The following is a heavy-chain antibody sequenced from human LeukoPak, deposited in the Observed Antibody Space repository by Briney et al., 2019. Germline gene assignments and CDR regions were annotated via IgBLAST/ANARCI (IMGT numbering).Heavy chain of an antibody. V-gene: IGHV4-34*01. J-gene: IGHJ4*02. CDR3: ARVPWSLLPPFDY. D-gene: IGHD2-15*01. Sequence: SETLSLTCAVDGGSSSGYYWSLIRQPPGKGLEWIGEINHSGSTNYNPSLKSRVTISVDTSKNQFSLKLSSVTAADTAVYYCARVPWSLLPPFDYWGQGTLVTVSS. CDR2: INHSGST. CDR1: GGSSSGYY.